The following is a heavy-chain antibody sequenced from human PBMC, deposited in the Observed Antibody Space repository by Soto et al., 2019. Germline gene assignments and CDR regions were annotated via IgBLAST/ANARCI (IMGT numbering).Heavy chain of an antibody. D-gene: IGHD4-4*01. CDR3: AIVGRVTPCWIDS. CDR1: GASISSNDW. CDR2: ILYNGIT. V-gene: IGHV4-4*02. J-gene: IGHJ5*01. Sequence: QVQLQESGPGLVKPSGTLSLTCAVSGASISSNDWWCWVRQSPGKGLERIGEILYNGITNYSSSLKSRVIISLDRSKNQCSLKLTSVTAADTAMYYCAIVGRVTPCWIDSWGQGTQVTVSS.